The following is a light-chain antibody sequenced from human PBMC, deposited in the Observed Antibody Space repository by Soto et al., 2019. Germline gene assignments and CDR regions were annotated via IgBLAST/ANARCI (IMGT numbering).Light chain of an antibody. CDR3: QHLKYYPYT. CDR1: QDISTY. V-gene: IGKV1-9*01. J-gene: IGKJ2*01. Sequence: IQLTQSPSPLSASVGDRVTITCRASQDISTYLAWYQQKPGRAPKLLIYSASTLQSGGPSRFSGSGSGTDFTLTISSLQPEEFATYYCQHLKYYPYTFGRGTKLEI. CDR2: SAS.